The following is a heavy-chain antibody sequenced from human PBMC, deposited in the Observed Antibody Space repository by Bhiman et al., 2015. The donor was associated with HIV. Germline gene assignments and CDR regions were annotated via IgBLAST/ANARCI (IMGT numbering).Heavy chain of an antibody. CDR2: ISYDGSNK. CDR1: GFIFSRYE. CDR3: ARAGLIVATMGGAFDI. J-gene: IGHJ3*02. Sequence: VQLVESGGGLVQPGGSLRLSCAASGFIFSRYEMNWVRQAPGKGLEWVAFISYDGSNKYYADSVKGRFTISRDNSKNTLYLQMNSLRAEDTAVYYCARAGLIVATMGGAFDIWGQGTMVTVSP. D-gene: IGHD5-12*01. V-gene: IGHV3-30-3*01.